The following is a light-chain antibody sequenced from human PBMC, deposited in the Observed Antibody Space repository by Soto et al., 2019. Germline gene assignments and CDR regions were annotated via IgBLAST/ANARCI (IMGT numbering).Light chain of an antibody. J-gene: IGKJ3*01. V-gene: IGKV1-33*01. CDR3: QKCDYLPI. CDR1: HDITSY. Sequence: DIQMTQSPSSLSASVGDRVTITCQASHDITSYLNWYQHKPGKVPKLLIYDASILEAGVPSRFSGSGSGTDFTFTISSLQPEDVAPYYCQKCDYLPIFGPGTTVDFK. CDR2: DAS.